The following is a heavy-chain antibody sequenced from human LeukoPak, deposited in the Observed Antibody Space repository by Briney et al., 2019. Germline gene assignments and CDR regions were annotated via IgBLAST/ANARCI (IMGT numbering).Heavy chain of an antibody. CDR3: ARGPNDYGDYEAGNWVDP. Sequence: SETLSLTCTVSGGSISSYYWSWIRQPPGKGLEWIGYIYYSGSTNYNPSLKSRVTISVDTSKNQFSLKLSSVTAADTAVYYCARGPNDYGDYEAGNWVDPWGQGTLVTVSS. V-gene: IGHV4-59*01. J-gene: IGHJ5*02. CDR2: IYYSGST. D-gene: IGHD4-17*01. CDR1: GGSISSYY.